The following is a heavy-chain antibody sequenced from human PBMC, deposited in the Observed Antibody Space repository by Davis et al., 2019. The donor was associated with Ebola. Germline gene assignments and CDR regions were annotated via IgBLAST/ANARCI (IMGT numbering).Heavy chain of an antibody. V-gene: IGHV3-73*01. CDR3: AKGPKSGSLDY. CDR2: IRSKANSYAT. Sequence: GESLKISCAASGFTFSGSAMHWVRQASGKGLEWVGRIRSKANSYATAYAASVKGRFTISRDDSKNTAYLQMNSLKTEDTAVYYCAKGPKSGSLDYWGQGTLVTVSS. D-gene: IGHD1-26*01. CDR1: GFTFSGSA. J-gene: IGHJ4*02.